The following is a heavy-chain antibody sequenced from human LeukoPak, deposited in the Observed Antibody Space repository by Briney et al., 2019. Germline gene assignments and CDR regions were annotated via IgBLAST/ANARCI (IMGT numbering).Heavy chain of an antibody. V-gene: IGHV1-3*01. CDR3: ARGYCSSTSCYMDV. CDR1: GYTFTSYA. CDR2: INAGNGNT. Sequence: GASVKVSCKASGYTFTSYAMHWVRQAPGQRLEWMGWINAGNGNTKYSQKLQGRVTITGDTSASTAYMELSSLRSEDTAVYYCARGYCSSTSCYMDVRGQGTTVT. D-gene: IGHD2-2*01. J-gene: IGHJ6*02.